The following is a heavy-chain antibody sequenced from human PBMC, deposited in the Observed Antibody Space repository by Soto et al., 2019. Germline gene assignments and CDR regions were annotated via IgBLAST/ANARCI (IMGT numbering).Heavy chain of an antibody. Sequence: ASVKVSCKVSGYTLTELSMHWVRQAPGKGLEWMGGFDPENGETIYAQKFQGRVTMTEDTSTDTAYMELSRLRSDDTAVYYCARDYYDSPSYGMDVWGQGTTVTVSS. CDR3: ARDYYDSPSYGMDV. J-gene: IGHJ6*02. CDR1: GYTLTELS. CDR2: FDPENGET. D-gene: IGHD3-22*01. V-gene: IGHV1-24*01.